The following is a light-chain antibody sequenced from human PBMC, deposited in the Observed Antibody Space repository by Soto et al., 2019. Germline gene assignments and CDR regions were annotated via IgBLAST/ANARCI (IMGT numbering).Light chain of an antibody. V-gene: IGLV2-23*01. CDR3: CSYAPITTVV. Sequence: ALTQPASVSGSPGQSITISCTGTSSDVGSYNLVSWYQQHPGKAPKLMIYEDNKRPSGVSDRFSGSKSGNTASLTISGLQAEDEAHYYCCSYAPITTVVFGGGTKVTVL. J-gene: IGLJ3*02. CDR1: SSDVGSYNL. CDR2: EDN.